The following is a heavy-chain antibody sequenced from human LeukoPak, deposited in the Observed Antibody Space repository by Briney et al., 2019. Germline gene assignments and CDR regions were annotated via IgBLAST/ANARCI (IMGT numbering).Heavy chain of an antibody. D-gene: IGHD3-10*01. V-gene: IGHV3-30*02. CDR2: IRYDGSNK. CDR3: AKDLPEYYGSGSYGFDY. Sequence: GGSLRLSCAASGFTFSSYGLHWVRQAPGKGLEWVAFIRYDGSNKYYADSVKGRFTISRDNSKNTLFLQMNSLGADGTAVYYCAKDLPEYYGSGSYGFDYWGQGTLVTVSS. CDR1: GFTFSSYG. J-gene: IGHJ4*02.